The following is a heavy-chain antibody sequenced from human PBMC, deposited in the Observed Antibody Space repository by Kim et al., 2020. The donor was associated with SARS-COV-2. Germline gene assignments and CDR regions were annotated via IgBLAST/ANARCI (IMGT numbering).Heavy chain of an antibody. J-gene: IGHJ4*01. CDR1: GDSVSSNSAA. V-gene: IGHV6-1*01. CDR2: TYYRSKWYN. Sequence: SQTLSLTCAISGDSVSSNSAAWNWIRQSPSRGLEWLGRTYYRSKWYNDXXVSXXXXITXNPHTSKNQFSLQLNSVTPXXTAXXXCARGLSPGIAVAGXGGGLDY. CDR3: ARGLSPGIAVAGXGGGLDY. D-gene: IGHD6-19*01.